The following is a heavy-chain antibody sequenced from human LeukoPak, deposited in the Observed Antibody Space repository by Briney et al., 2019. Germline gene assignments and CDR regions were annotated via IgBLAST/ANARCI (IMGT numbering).Heavy chain of an antibody. CDR1: GFTFDDYG. J-gene: IGHJ6*03. V-gene: IGHV3-20*04. Sequence: PGGSLRLSCAASGFTFDDYGMSWVRKAPGKGLEWVSGINWNGGSTGYADSVKGRFTISRDNAKNSLYLQMNSLRAEDTALYYCARDRMSTTVTYYYMDVWGKGTTVTVSS. CDR3: ARDRMSTTVTYYYMDV. CDR2: INWNGGST. D-gene: IGHD4-17*01.